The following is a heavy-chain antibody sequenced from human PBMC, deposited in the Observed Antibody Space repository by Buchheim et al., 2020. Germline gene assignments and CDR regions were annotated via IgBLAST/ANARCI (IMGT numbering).Heavy chain of an antibody. CDR2: IYPGDSDT. Sequence: EVQLVQSGAEVKKPGESLKISCKGSGYSFTSYWIGWVRQMPGKGLEWMGIIYPGDSDTRYSPSFQGQVTISADKSISTAYLQWSSLKASDTAMYYCARQSYDFWSGYYTSRHTNYYYYGMDVWGQGTT. J-gene: IGHJ6*02. CDR1: GYSFTSYW. CDR3: ARQSYDFWSGYYTSRHTNYYYYGMDV. D-gene: IGHD3-3*01. V-gene: IGHV5-51*01.